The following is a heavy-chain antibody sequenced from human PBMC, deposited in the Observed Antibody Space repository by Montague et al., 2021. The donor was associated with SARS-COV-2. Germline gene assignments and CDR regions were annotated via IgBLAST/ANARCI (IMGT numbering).Heavy chain of an antibody. CDR2: ISHSGSA. CDR1: GGSFSDYK. Sequence: SETLSLTCAVYGGSFSDYKWTWIRQSPGKGLERLGQISHSGSANYNPSLKSRVTISVDTAKNQFSLKLTSVYVADTAVYYCTRGAPGYWGQGTLVTVSS. V-gene: IGHV4-34*01. CDR3: TRGAPGY. J-gene: IGHJ4*02.